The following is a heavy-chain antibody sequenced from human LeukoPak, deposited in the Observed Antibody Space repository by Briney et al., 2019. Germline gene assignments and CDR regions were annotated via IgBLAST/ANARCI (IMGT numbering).Heavy chain of an antibody. J-gene: IGHJ6*02. CDR1: GFTFSSYN. V-gene: IGHV3-21*01. Sequence: GGSLRLSCPASGFTFSSYNMNWVRQAPGKGLEWVSSISSTNTYMYYADSVKGRFTISRDNAKNSLYLQMNSLRAEDTAVYYCAKEGCSDGICHGMDVWGQGTTVTVS. CDR3: AKEGCSDGICHGMDV. CDR2: ISSTNTYM. D-gene: IGHD2-15*01.